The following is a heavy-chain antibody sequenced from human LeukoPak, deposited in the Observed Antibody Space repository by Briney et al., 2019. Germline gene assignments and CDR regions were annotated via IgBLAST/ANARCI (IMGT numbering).Heavy chain of an antibody. Sequence: SQTLSLTCAISGDSVSSGSSSWHWIRQSPSRGLEWLGRTYYTSKWTGDSALSVRSRIAITPDTSKNQFTLQLNSVTGDGTAVYYCVRRAKGNSYFDPWGQGTLVVVSS. J-gene: IGHJ5*02. CDR2: TYYTSKWTG. CDR1: GDSVSSGSSS. V-gene: IGHV6-1*01. CDR3: VRRAKGNSYFDP. D-gene: IGHD4-23*01.